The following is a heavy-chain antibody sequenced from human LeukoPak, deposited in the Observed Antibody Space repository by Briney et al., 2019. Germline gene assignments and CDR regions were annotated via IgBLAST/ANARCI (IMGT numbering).Heavy chain of an antibody. V-gene: IGHV4-38-2*02. CDR2: IYHSGST. D-gene: IGHD5-12*01. CDR1: GYSISSGYY. J-gene: IGHJ4*02. Sequence: SETLFLTCTVSGYSISSGYYWGWIRQPPGKGLEWIGSIYHSGSTYYNPSLKSRVTISVDTSKNQFSLELSSVTAADTAVYYCARDGEATTFDYWGQGTLVTVSS. CDR3: ARDGEATTFDY.